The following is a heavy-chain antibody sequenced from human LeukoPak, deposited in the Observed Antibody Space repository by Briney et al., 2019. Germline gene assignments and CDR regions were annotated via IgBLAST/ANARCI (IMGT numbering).Heavy chain of an antibody. CDR2: IYYSGST. J-gene: IGHJ2*01. D-gene: IGHD3-22*01. V-gene: IGHV4-39*01. CDR3: ARLYYYDSSGYLWYFDL. CDR1: GGSISSSNYY. Sequence: SETPSLTCAVSGGSISSSNYYWGWIRQPPGKGLDWIGSIYYSGSTYYNPSLKSRVTTSVDTSKNQFSLKLSSVTAADTAVYYCARLYYYDSSGYLWYFDLWGRGTLVTVSS.